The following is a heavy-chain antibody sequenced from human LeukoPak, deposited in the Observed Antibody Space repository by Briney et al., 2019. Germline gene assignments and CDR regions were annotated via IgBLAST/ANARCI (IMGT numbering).Heavy chain of an antibody. Sequence: SGTLSLTCAVSGGSISSSNWWSWVRQPPGKGLEWIGEIYHSGSTNYNPSLKSRVTISVDKSKNQFSLKLSSVTAADTAVYYCARIGSSPARYYFDYWGQGTLVTVSS. CDR2: IYHSGST. D-gene: IGHD3-10*01. CDR3: ARIGSSPARYYFDY. J-gene: IGHJ4*02. CDR1: GGSISSSNW. V-gene: IGHV4-4*02.